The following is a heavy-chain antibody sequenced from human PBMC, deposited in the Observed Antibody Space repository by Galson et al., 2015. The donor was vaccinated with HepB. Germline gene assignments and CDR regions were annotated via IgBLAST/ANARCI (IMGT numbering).Heavy chain of an antibody. CDR3: ARDQARSGYYGSGSYPLNGMDV. J-gene: IGHJ6*02. V-gene: IGHV3-33*08. CDR2: IWYDGSNK. D-gene: IGHD3-10*01. CDR1: GFTFRSYG. Sequence: SLRLSCAASGFTFRSYGMHWVRQAPGKGLEWVAVIWYDGSNKYYADSVKGRFAISRDNSKNTLYLQMNSLRAEDTAVYYCARDQARSGYYGSGSYPLNGMDVWGQGTTVTVSS.